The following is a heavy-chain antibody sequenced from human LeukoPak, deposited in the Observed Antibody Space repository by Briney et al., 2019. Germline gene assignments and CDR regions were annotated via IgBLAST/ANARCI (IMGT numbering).Heavy chain of an antibody. CDR3: ARGDDSGYYDYFDY. D-gene: IGHD3-22*01. CDR2: IYTGGNT. Sequence: GGSLRLSCAASGFTVDSNYLSWVRQAPGKGLEWVSTIYTGGNTYYAASVKGRFTISRDFSKDTVFLHMNSLRAEDTAMYYCARGDDSGYYDYFDYWGQGALVTVSS. J-gene: IGHJ4*02. CDR1: GFTVDSNY. V-gene: IGHV3-53*01.